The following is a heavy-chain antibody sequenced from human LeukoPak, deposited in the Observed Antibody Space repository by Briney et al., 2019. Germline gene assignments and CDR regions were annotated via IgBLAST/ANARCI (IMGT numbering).Heavy chain of an antibody. CDR2: INHSGST. J-gene: IGHJ4*02. Sequence: SETLSLTCAVYGGSFSGYYWSWIRQPPGKGLEWIGEINHSGSTNYNPSLKSRVTISVDTSKNQFSLKLSSVTAADTAVYYCARGPDYDVWGSYRYTVYFDYWGQGTLVTVSS. D-gene: IGHD3-16*02. V-gene: IGHV4-34*01. CDR3: ARGPDYDVWGSYRYTVYFDY. CDR1: GGSFSGYY.